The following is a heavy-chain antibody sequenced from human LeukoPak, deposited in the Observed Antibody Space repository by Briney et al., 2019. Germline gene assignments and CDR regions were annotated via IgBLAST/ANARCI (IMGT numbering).Heavy chain of an antibody. J-gene: IGHJ4*02. CDR1: GGSISSGSYY. D-gene: IGHD3-10*01. Sequence: SETLSLTCTVSGGSISSGSYYWNWIRQSAGKGLEWIGRFYTSGSTKYNPSLKSRVTISVDTSKNQFSLKLSSVTAADTALYYCAKHYMGSSYNHGLDCWGQGTLVTVSS. V-gene: IGHV4-61*02. CDR2: FYTSGST. CDR3: AKHYMGSSYNHGLDC.